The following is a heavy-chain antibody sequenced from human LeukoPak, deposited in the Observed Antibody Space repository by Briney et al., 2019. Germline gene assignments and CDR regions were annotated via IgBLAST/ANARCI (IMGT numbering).Heavy chain of an antibody. CDR2: ISSSSSYI. CDR3: ARDRNEDYVWGSYRLNYYMDV. D-gene: IGHD3-16*02. Sequence: GGSLRLSCAASGFTFSSYSMNWVRQAPGKGLEWVSSISSSSSYIYYADSVKGRFTISRDNAKNSLYLQMNSLRAEDTAVYYCARDRNEDYVWGSYRLNYYMDVWGKGTTVTISS. J-gene: IGHJ6*03. V-gene: IGHV3-21*06. CDR1: GFTFSSYS.